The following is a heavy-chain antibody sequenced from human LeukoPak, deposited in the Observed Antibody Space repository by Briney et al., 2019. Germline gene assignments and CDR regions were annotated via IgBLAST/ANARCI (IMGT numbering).Heavy chain of an antibody. J-gene: IGHJ4*02. CDR1: GYTFTSYA. V-gene: IGHV1-69*06. CDR3: ASKAMVRGVPYYFDY. D-gene: IGHD3-10*01. Sequence: ASVKVSFKASGYTFTSYAMNWVRQAPGQGLEWMGGIIPIFGTANYAQKFQGRVTITADKSTSTAYMELSSLRSEDTAVYYCASKAMVRGVPYYFDYWGQGTLVTVSS. CDR2: IIPIFGTA.